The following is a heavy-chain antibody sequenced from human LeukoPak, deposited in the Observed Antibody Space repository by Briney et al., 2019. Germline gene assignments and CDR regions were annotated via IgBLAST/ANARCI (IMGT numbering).Heavy chain of an antibody. CDR1: GGSISSYY. CDR2: IYYSGSS. J-gene: IGHJ5*02. D-gene: IGHD1-26*01. V-gene: IGHV4-59*12. CDR3: ARDRSGSFYDH. Sequence: PSETLSLTCTVSGGSISSYYWSWIRQPPGKGLEWIGYIYYSGSSSYNPSLKSRVTMSVDTSKNQFSLKLSSMTAADTAVYYCARDRSGSFYDHWGQGTLVTVSS.